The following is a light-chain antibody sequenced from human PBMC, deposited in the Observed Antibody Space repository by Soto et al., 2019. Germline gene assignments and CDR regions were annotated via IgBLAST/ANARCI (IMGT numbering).Light chain of an antibody. V-gene: IGLV2-14*03. J-gene: IGLJ2*01. Sequence: QSALTQPASVSGSPGQSITISCTGTSSDVGGYDYVSWYQQHPGKAPRLMIYDVNNRPSGVSNRFSGSKSGNTASLTIPGLQAEDEADYYCNSYSTSSTPLVFGGGTKVTVL. CDR3: NSYSTSSTPLV. CDR1: SSDVGGYDY. CDR2: DVN.